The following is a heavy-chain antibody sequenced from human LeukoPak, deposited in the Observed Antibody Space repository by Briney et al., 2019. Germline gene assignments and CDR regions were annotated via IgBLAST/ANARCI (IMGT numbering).Heavy chain of an antibody. J-gene: IGHJ5*02. Sequence: GGSLRLSCSASGFTFSSYAMHWVRQAPGKGLEYVSAISSNGGSTYYADSVKGRFTVSRDNSKNTLYLQMSSLRAEDTAVYYCVKASDILGFDPWGQGTLVTVSS. V-gene: IGHV3-64D*06. D-gene: IGHD3-9*01. CDR3: VKASDILGFDP. CDR1: GFTFSSYA. CDR2: ISSNGGST.